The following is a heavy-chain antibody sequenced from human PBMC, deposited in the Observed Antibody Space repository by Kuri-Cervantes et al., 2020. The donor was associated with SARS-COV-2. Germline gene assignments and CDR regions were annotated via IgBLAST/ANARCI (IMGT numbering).Heavy chain of an antibody. CDR3: AISVVTRGFYFDY. CDR2: FDPEDGET. V-gene: IGHV1-24*01. D-gene: IGHD4-23*01. J-gene: IGHJ4*02. CDR1: GYTLTELS. Sequence: ASVKVSCKVSGYTLTELSMHWVRQAPGKGLEWMGGFDPEDGETIYAQKLQGRVTMTTDTSTSTAYMELRSLRSDDTAVYYCAISVVTRGFYFDYWGQGTLVTVSS.